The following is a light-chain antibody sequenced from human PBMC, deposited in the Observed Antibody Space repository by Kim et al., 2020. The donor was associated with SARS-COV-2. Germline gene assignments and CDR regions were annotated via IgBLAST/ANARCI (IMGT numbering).Light chain of an antibody. V-gene: IGLV1-51*01. J-gene: IGLJ2*01. CDR2: DNN. Sequence: QKVTISCSGSSSNIGNKYVSWYQQLPGTAPKLLIYDNNKRPSGIPDRFSGSKSGTSATLGITGLQTGDEADYYCGTWDSSLSAGVVFGGGTQLTVL. CDR3: GTWDSSLSAGVV. CDR1: SSNIGNKY.